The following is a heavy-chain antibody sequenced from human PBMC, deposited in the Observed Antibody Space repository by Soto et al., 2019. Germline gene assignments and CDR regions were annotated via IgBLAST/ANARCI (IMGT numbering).Heavy chain of an antibody. J-gene: IGHJ4*02. CDR2: IWYAGSNK. CDR3: ARMNDYGDYIDY. V-gene: IGHV3-33*01. Sequence: GGSLRLSCTASGFTFSSFGMHWVRQAPGKGLEWVAVIWYAGSNKYYADSVKGRFTISRDNSKNTLYLQMNSLRAEDTAVYYCARMNDYGDYIDYWGQGTLVTVSS. CDR1: GFTFSSFG. D-gene: IGHD4-17*01.